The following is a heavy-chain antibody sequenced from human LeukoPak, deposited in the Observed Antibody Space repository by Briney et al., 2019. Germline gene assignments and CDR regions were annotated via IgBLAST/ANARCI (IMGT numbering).Heavy chain of an antibody. J-gene: IGHJ5*02. V-gene: IGHV1-2*06. CDR2: INPNSGGT. D-gene: IGHD3-10*01. CDR3: ARTLWFGDNWFDP. CDR1: GYTFTGYY. Sequence: ASVKVSCKASGYTFTGYYMHWVRQAPGQGLEWMGRINPNSGGTNYAQKFQGRVTMTRDTSISTAYMELSRLRSDDTAVYYCARTLWFGDNWFDPWGQGPRSPSPQ.